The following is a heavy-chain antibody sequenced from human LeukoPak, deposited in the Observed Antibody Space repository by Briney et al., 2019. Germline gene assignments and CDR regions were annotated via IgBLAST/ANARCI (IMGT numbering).Heavy chain of an antibody. CDR1: GYSFSVYY. Sequence: GASVKLSCKASGYSFSVYYIQWLRQVPGEGLEWVGWILPHSGDTYYAQKFRGRVTMTTDTSINTAYMELSRLKSDDTGIYFCARPPRDLVSAAPFDYWGQGTLVAVSS. V-gene: IGHV1-2*02. CDR3: ARPPRDLVSAAPFDY. J-gene: IGHJ4*02. D-gene: IGHD2-2*01. CDR2: ILPHSGDT.